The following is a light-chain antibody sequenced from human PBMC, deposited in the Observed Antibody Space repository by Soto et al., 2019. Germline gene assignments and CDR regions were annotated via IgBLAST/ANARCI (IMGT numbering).Light chain of an antibody. Sequence: EIVMTQSPATLSVSPGERATLSCRASQSVSRKLAWYQQKPGQAPRLLIYDASSRVTGIPARLSGSGSGTEFTLTISSLQSEDFAVYYCQQYQNWPYTFGQGSELEI. J-gene: IGKJ2*01. CDR1: QSVSRK. V-gene: IGKV3-15*01. CDR2: DAS. CDR3: QQYQNWPYT.